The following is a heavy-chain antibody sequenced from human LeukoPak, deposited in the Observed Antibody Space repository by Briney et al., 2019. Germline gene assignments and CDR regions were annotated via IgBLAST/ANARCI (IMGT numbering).Heavy chain of an antibody. V-gene: IGHV3-30*02. Sequence: GGSLRLSCAVSGFTFSNYGMHWVRQAPGKGLEWVAFIRYDGSNKYYADSVKGRFSISRDNSKNTLYLQINSLRVEDTAVYYCAKDMRMASFEHWGRGTQVTVSS. J-gene: IGHJ4*02. CDR3: AKDMRMASFEH. D-gene: IGHD5-24*01. CDR1: GFTFSNYG. CDR2: IRYDGSNK.